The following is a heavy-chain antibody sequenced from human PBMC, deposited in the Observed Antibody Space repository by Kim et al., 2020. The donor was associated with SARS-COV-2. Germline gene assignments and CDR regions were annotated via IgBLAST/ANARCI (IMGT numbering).Heavy chain of an antibody. J-gene: IGHJ5*01. CDR3: VRTVGYCAGYCYRWFDS. CDR2: ISHTGSPT. CDR1: GFIFNTHS. V-gene: IGHV3-48*02. D-gene: IGHD2-21*02. Sequence: GGSLRLSCIVSGFIFNTHSMDWVRQAPGKGLEWISYISHTGSPTYYADSVKGRFTISRDDAKNSVYLQMNSLRDEDTALYYCVRTVGYCAGYCYRWFDS.